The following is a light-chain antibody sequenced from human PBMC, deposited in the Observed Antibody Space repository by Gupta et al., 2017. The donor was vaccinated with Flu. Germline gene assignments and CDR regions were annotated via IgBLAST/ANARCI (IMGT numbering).Light chain of an antibody. V-gene: IGLV1-47*01. CDR2: RND. J-gene: IGLJ3*02. CDR3: AAGDDRRSSWV. Sequence: SVTVSSSGSSSNIGSNYVYWYQQLPGTAPKLLLYRNDRRPSGVPDRFSGAKSGTSAAMASSGLRSEDEADYYCAAGDDRRSSWVFGGGTKLTVL. CDR1: SSNIGSNY.